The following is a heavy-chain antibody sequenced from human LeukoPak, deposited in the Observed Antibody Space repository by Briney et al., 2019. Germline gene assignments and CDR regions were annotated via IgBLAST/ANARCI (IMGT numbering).Heavy chain of an antibody. Sequence: GASVKVSCKASGGTFSSHAISWVRQAPGQGLEWMGGIIPIFGTANYAQKFQGRVTITADESTSTAYMELSSLRSEDTAVYYCAAAYGDYVNWYFDLWGRGTLVTVSS. CDR3: AAAYGDYVNWYFDL. CDR2: IIPIFGTA. V-gene: IGHV1-69*13. D-gene: IGHD4-17*01. CDR1: GGTFSSHA. J-gene: IGHJ2*01.